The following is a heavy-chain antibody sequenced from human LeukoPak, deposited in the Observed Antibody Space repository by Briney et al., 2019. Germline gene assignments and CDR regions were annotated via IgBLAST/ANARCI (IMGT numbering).Heavy chain of an antibody. CDR1: GYTFTGYY. V-gene: IGHV1-2*02. Sequence: ASVKVSCKASGYTFTGYYMHWVRQAPGQGLEWMGWINPNRGGTNYAQKFQGRVTMTRDTSISTAYMELSRLRSDDTAVYYCARGYSSGWYRYNWFDPWGQGTLVTVSS. D-gene: IGHD6-19*01. J-gene: IGHJ5*02. CDR2: INPNRGGT. CDR3: ARGYSSGWYRYNWFDP.